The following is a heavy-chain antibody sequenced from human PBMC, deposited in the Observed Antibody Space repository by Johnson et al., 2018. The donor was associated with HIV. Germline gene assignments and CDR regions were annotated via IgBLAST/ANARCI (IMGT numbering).Heavy chain of an antibody. Sequence: QVLLVESGGGVVQPGRSLRLSCAASGFTFSSYAMHWVRQAPGKGLEWVAVISYDGSNKYYADSVKGRFTISRDNSKNTLYLQMNSLRAEDTAVYYCARAPEVRGVDAFDVWGQGTVVTVSS. CDR1: GFTFSSYA. D-gene: IGHD3-10*01. V-gene: IGHV3-30-3*01. CDR3: ARAPEVRGVDAFDV. CDR2: ISYDGSNK. J-gene: IGHJ3*01.